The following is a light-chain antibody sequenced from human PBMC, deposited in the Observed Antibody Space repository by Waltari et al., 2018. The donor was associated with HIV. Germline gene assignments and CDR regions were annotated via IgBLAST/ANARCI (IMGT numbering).Light chain of an antibody. CDR2: RNN. V-gene: IGLV1-47*01. CDR3: VAWDDSLGGVV. Sequence: SVLTQPPSASGTPGQRVTISCSGSTSNIGSNYVFWYQHLPGTAPKLHSQRNNHRASGVPDRFSCATSGTSSSRASSGLRSEDEAEYYCVAWDDSLGGVVFGGGTKVAVL. CDR1: TSNIGSNY. J-gene: IGLJ2*01.